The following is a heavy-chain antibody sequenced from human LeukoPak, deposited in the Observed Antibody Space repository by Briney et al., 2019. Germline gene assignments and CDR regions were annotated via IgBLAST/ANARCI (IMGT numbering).Heavy chain of an antibody. D-gene: IGHD3-3*01. Sequence: SVKVSCRASGGTFSSYAISWVRQAPGQGLEWMGRIIPIFGIANYAQKFQGGVTITADKSTGTAYMELSSLRSEDTAVYYCARDSTRYYDFWSDYYYYGMDVWGQGTTVTVSS. V-gene: IGHV1-69*04. CDR3: ARDSTRYYDFWSDYYYYGMDV. J-gene: IGHJ6*02. CDR2: IIPIFGIA. CDR1: GGTFSSYA.